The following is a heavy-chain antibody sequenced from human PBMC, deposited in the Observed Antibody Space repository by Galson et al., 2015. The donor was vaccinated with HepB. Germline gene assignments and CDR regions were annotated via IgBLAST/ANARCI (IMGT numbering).Heavy chain of an antibody. CDR3: ARVAGGPISYYYYYYMDV. Sequence: SVKVSCKASGYTFTSYGISWVRQAPGQGLEWMGWISAYNGNTNYAQKLQGRVTMTTDTSTSTAYMELRSLRSDDTAVYYCARVAGGPISYYYYYYMDVWGKGTTVTVSS. D-gene: IGHD6-19*01. V-gene: IGHV1-18*01. CDR1: GYTFTSYG. J-gene: IGHJ6*03. CDR2: ISAYNGNT.